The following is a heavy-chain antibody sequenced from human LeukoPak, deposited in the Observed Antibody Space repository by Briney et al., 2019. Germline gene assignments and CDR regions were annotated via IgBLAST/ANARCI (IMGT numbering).Heavy chain of an antibody. J-gene: IGHJ6*03. D-gene: IGHD3-10*01. Sequence: ASVKVSCKASGYTFTSYDINWVRQATGQGLEWMGWMNPNSGNTGYAQKFQGRVTMTRNTSISTAYMELSSLRSEDTAVYYCARDRDYYGSGSYFYMDVWGKGTTVTVSS. V-gene: IGHV1-8*02. CDR2: MNPNSGNT. CDR3: ARDRDYYGSGSYFYMDV. CDR1: GYTFTSYD.